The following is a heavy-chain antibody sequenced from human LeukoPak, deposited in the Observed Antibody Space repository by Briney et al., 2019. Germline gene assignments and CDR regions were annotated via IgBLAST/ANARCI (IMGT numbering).Heavy chain of an antibody. J-gene: IGHJ4*02. Sequence: PGGSLRLSCAASEFTFSTYHMHWVRQAPGKGLEWVSSLSSSSSSFIYYADSVKGRFTISRDNAKNSLYLQMNSPRAEDTAVYYCARGTYWSPLDFDYWGQGTLVTVSS. CDR2: LSSSSSSFI. CDR1: EFTFSTYH. CDR3: ARGTYWSPLDFDY. V-gene: IGHV3-21*01. D-gene: IGHD1-1*01.